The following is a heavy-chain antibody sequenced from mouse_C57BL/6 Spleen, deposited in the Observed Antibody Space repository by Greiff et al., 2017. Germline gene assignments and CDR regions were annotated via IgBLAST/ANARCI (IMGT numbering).Heavy chain of an antibody. D-gene: IGHD1-1*01. CDR3: ARGGYGNPYFDY. J-gene: IGHJ2*01. Sequence: EVQLQESGGGLVKPGGSLKLSCAASGFTFSDYGMHWVRQAPEKGLEWVAYISSGSSTIYYADTVKGRFTISRDNAKNTLFLQMTSLRSEDTAMYYCARGGYGNPYFDYWGQGTTLTVSS. CDR2: ISSGSSTI. CDR1: GFTFSDYG. V-gene: IGHV5-17*01.